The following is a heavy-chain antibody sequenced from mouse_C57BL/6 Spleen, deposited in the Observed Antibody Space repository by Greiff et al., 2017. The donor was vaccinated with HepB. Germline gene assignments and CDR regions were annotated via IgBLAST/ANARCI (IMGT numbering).Heavy chain of an antibody. D-gene: IGHD2-1*01. Sequence: QVQLQQPGTELVKPGASVKLSCKASGYTFTSYWMHWVKQRPGQGLEWIGNINPSNGGTNYNEKFKSKATLTVDKSSSTAYMQLSSLTSEDSAVYYCARSGGIYYGNYGAMDYWGQGTSVTVSS. CDR1: GYTFTSYW. V-gene: IGHV1-53*01. CDR2: INPSNGGT. J-gene: IGHJ4*01. CDR3: ARSGGIYYGNYGAMDY.